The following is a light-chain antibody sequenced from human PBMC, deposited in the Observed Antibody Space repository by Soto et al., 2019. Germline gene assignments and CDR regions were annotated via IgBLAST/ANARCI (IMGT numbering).Light chain of an antibody. CDR3: QQYNNWPWT. CDR2: GTS. Sequence: ETVLTQSPGTLSLSPGERATLSCRASQSVNGNYLAWYQQKPGQAPRLLIYGTSSRATGIPDRFSGSGSGTDFTLTISSLQSEDFAVYYCQQYNNWPWTFGQGTKVDIK. V-gene: IGKV3-20*01. J-gene: IGKJ1*01. CDR1: QSVNGNY.